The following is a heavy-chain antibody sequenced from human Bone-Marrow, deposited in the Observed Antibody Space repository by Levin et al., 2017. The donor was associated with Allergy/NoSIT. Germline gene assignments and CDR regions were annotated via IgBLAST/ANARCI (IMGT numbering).Heavy chain of an antibody. CDR2: ISNHGANT. V-gene: IGHV3-30*14. Sequence: GGSLRLSCAASGFTFSDYAFHWVRQAPGKGLEWVAVISNHGANTYYADSVKGRFTISRDNPKSGLYLLMNSLRVEDTAVYHCVRDGYNWHRDFWSGYVDVWGRGTTVIVSS. J-gene: IGHJ6*02. CDR3: VRDGYNWHRDFWSGYVDV. D-gene: IGHD3-3*01. CDR1: GFTFSDYA.